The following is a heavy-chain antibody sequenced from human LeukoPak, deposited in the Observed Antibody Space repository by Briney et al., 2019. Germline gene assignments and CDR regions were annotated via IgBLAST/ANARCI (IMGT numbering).Heavy chain of an antibody. V-gene: IGHV1-2*02. J-gene: IGHJ4*02. CDR3: ARDVPHQRFDD. Sequence: ASVKVSCKASGYTFSDYWIHWVRQAPGQGLEWMEKIDVNTGDTTSAQQFQGRVTMTRDTSITTIYLDLSGLGSDDTAVYYCARDVPHQRFDDWGQGTLVTVSS. CDR1: GYTFSDYW. CDR2: IDVNTGDT.